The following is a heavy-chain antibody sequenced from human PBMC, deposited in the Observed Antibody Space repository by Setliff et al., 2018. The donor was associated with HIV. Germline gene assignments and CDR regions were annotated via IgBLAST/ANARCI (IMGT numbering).Heavy chain of an antibody. CDR2: INHSGST. J-gene: IGHJ4*02. CDR1: GGSFSGYY. CDR3: ARGGGTIIGANFDY. D-gene: IGHD3-3*01. V-gene: IGHV4-34*01. Sequence: SETLSLTCAVYGGSFSGYYWSWIRQPPGKGLECIGEINHSGSTNYNMSLWSRVTISLDASRNQFSLELISVTAADTAVYYCARGGGTIIGANFDYWGQGTLVTVSS.